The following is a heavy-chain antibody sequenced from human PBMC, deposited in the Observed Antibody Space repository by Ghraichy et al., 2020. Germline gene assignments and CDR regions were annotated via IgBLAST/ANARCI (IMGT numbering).Heavy chain of an antibody. CDR2: TYYRSKWYN. D-gene: IGHD6-19*01. Sequence: RQSPSGGREWLGRTYYRSKWYNDYAVSVKSRISINPDTSKNQFSLQMNSVTPEDTAVYYCARDNTGWYAFDIWGQGTMVTVSS. V-gene: IGHV6-1*01. CDR3: ARDNTGWYAFDI. J-gene: IGHJ3*02.